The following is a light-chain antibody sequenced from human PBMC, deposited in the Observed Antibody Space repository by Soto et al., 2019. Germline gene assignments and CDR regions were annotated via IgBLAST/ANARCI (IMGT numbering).Light chain of an antibody. CDR3: QQYGDWPPDT. CDR2: DAS. Sequence: EIVLTQSPGTLSLSPGERATLSCRASQSVYINSLAWYQQKPGQPPRLLIYDASTRATGVPARFGGSGSGTEFTLTISGLQSEDFAVYYCQQYGDWPPDTFGQGTKVEI. CDR1: QSVYIN. V-gene: IGKV3-15*01. J-gene: IGKJ2*01.